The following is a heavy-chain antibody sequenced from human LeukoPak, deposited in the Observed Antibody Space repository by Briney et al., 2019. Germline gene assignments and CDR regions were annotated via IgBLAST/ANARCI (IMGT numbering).Heavy chain of an antibody. D-gene: IGHD5-12*01. J-gene: IGHJ3*02. V-gene: IGHV1-24*01. CDR2: FDPEDSET. Sequence: ASVKVSCKVSGYTLTELSMHWVRQAPGKGLEWMGGFDPEDSETIYAQKFQGRVTMTEDTSTDTAYMELSSLRSEDTAVYYCATFTGYSGYDRRLVDAFDIWGQGTMVTVSS. CDR1: GYTLTELS. CDR3: ATFTGYSGYDRRLVDAFDI.